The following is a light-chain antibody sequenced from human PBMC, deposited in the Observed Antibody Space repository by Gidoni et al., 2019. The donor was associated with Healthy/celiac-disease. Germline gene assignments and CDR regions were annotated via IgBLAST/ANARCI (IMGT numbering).Light chain of an antibody. J-gene: IGLJ2*01. CDR3: QVWDSSSDHFVV. V-gene: IGLV3-21*03. Sequence: SYVLTQPPSVSVAPGKTARITWGGNNIGSKRVHWYQQKPGQAPVLVVDDDSDRPSGIPERFSGSNSGNTATLTISRVEAGDEADYYCQVWDSSSDHFVVFGGGTKLTVL. CDR1: NIGSKR. CDR2: DDS.